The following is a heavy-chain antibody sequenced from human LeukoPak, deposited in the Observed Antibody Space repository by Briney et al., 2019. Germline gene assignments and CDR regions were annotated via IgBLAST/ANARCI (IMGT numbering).Heavy chain of an antibody. V-gene: IGHV3-30*02. D-gene: IGHD6-13*01. Sequence: GGSLRLSCAASGFTFSGYGMHWVRQAPGKGLDWVAFIRYDGSNKYYADSVKGRFTISRDNSKNTLYLQMNSLRAEDTAVYYCARVLGQHPSNLSDAFDIWGQGAMVTVSS. CDR3: ARVLGQHPSNLSDAFDI. J-gene: IGHJ3*02. CDR2: IRYDGSNK. CDR1: GFTFSGYG.